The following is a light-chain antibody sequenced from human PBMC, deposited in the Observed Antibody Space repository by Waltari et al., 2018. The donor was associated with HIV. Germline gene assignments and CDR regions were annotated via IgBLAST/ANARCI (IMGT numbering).Light chain of an antibody. V-gene: IGLV1-40*01. CDR3: QSYDSSLSGSVV. CDR2: GNK. Sequence: QSVLPQPPSVSGAPGQRVTISCTGSSSHIGAGYDVPWYQQLPGTAPKLLIYGNKYRPSGVPDRFSGSKSGTSASLAITGLQAEDEADYYCQSYDSSLSGSVVFGGGTKVTVL. J-gene: IGLJ2*01. CDR1: SSHIGAGYD.